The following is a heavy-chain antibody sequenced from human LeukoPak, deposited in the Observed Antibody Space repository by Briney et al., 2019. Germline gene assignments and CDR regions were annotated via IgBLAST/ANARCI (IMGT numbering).Heavy chain of an antibody. J-gene: IGHJ5*02. CDR1: GGTFSSYA. D-gene: IGHD3-22*01. CDR2: IIPIFGTA. V-gene: IGHV1-69*01. Sequence: SVKVSCKASGGTFSSYAISWVRQAPGQGLEWMGGIIPIFGTANYAQKFQGRVTITADESTSTAYMELSSLRSEDTAVCYCAREAYYYDSSGYRRFDPWGQGTLVTVSS. CDR3: AREAYYYDSSGYRRFDP.